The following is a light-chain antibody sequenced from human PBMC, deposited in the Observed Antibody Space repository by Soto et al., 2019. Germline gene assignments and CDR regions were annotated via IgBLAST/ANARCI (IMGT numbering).Light chain of an antibody. V-gene: IGKV1-39*01. Sequence: EIQMTQVPTTLSASLDAIVAISCRASQSISICLAWYQQKPGTAPKLLIYATSSLQSGFPSRFSGSGSGTDFTLTISGLQPEDFATYYCQQNYSTPITFGQGARLEIK. CDR3: QQNYSTPIT. CDR1: QSISIC. CDR2: ATS. J-gene: IGKJ5*01.